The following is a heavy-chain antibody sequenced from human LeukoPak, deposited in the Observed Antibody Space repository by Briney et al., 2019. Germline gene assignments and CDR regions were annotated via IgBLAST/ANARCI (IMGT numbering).Heavy chain of an antibody. V-gene: IGHV3-7*01. D-gene: IGHD3-3*01. Sequence: GGSLRLSCAVSGFTFSDYWMTWVRQAQGKGLGWVANINQDGSEKYYVDSVEGRFTISRDSVKNSLYLQMTSVRADDTAMYYCVRDDYDFWSGYQRYFEFWGQGTLVTVSS. CDR3: VRDDYDFWSGYQRYFEF. CDR2: INQDGSEK. J-gene: IGHJ4*02. CDR1: GFTFSDYW.